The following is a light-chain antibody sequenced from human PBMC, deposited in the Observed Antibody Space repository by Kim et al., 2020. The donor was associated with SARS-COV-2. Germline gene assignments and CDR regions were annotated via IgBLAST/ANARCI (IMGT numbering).Light chain of an antibody. Sequence: LSITITGTGTSSGSGDHNLLSWYQQHPGKAPKLKIYDGRKRRSGVSNRFSDSKSGNTASLTIFRLQAEAEDDYYCCSDADSSTWVFGGGTQLTVL. J-gene: IGLJ3*02. CDR3: CSDADSSTWV. CDR2: DGR. CDR1: SSGSGDHNL. V-gene: IGLV2-23*01.